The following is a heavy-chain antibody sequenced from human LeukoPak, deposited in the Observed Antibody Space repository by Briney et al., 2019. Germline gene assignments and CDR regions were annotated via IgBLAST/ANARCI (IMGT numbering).Heavy chain of an antibody. J-gene: IGHJ4*02. V-gene: IGHV3-23*01. CDR3: AKAIYPGYSSSWRGPPFDY. CDR2: ISGSGGST. Sequence: GRSLRLSCAASGFTFSSYAMSWVRQAPGRGLEWVSAISGSGGSTYYADSVKGRFTISRDNSKNTLYLQMNSLRAEDTAVYYCAKAIYPGYSSSWRGPPFDYWGQGTLVTVSS. D-gene: IGHD6-13*01. CDR1: GFTFSSYA.